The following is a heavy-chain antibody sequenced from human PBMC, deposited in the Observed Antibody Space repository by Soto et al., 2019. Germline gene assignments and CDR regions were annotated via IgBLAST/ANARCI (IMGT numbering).Heavy chain of an antibody. CDR2: IWYDGSNK. V-gene: IGHV3-33*01. Sequence: QVQLVESGGGVVQPGRSLRLSCAASGFTFSSYGMHWVRQAPGKGLEWVAVIWYDGSNKYYAESVKGRFTISRDNSKNTLYLQMNSLRAEDTAVYYCASDPYSSSSDGFDYWGQGTLVTVSS. J-gene: IGHJ4*02. CDR3: ASDPYSSSSDGFDY. CDR1: GFTFSSYG. D-gene: IGHD6-6*01.